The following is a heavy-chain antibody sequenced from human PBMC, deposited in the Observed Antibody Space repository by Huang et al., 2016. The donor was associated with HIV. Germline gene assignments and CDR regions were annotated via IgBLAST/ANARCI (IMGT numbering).Heavy chain of an antibody. CDR3: ARDHWYPLQNWFDL. J-gene: IGHJ5*01. D-gene: IGHD1-1*01. CDR2: ISAYNGNT. V-gene: IGHV1-18*01. CDR1: GYIFTKYG. Sequence: QVELVQSGAEVKRPGASVRVSCKAAGYIFTKYGINWVRQAPGQGLEWMGWISAYNGNTNYAEKVKGRVTLTRDTSATTAYMELRDVTSADTAVYYCARDHWYPLQNWFDLWGQGTLVTVSS.